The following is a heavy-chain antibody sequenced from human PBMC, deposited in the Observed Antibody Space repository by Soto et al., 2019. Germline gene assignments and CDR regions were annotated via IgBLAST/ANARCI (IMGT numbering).Heavy chain of an antibody. CDR2: ISGSGGST. CDR3: AKNVWGITIFGGMDV. J-gene: IGHJ6*02. CDR1: GFTFSSYA. V-gene: IGHV3-23*01. D-gene: IGHD3-9*01. Sequence: EVQLLESGGGLVQPGGSLRLSCAASGFTFSSYAMSWVRQAPGKGLEWVSAISGSGGSTYYADSVKGRFTISRDNSNNTRYLQMNSLRAEDTAVYYCAKNVWGITIFGGMDVWGQGTTVTVSS.